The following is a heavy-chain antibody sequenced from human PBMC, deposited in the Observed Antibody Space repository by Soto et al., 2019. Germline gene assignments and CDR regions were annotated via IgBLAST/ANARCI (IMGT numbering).Heavy chain of an antibody. CDR1: GFTFGDYA. D-gene: IGHD3-3*01. CDR3: TRDLQPYYDFWSGEYYYGMDV. Sequence: GGSLRLSCTASGFTFGDYAMSWFRQAPGKGLEWVGFIRSKAYGGTTEYAASVKGRFTISRDDSKRIAYLQMNSLKTEDTAVYYCTRDLQPYYDFWSGEYYYGMDVWGQGTTVTVS. V-gene: IGHV3-49*03. J-gene: IGHJ6*02. CDR2: IRSKAYGGTT.